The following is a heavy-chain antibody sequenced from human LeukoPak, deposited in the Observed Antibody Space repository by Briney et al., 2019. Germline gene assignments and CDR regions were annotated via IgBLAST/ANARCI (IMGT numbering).Heavy chain of an antibody. CDR1: GGSISSSSYY. V-gene: IGHV4-39*01. J-gene: IGHJ4*02. CDR2: IYYSGST. D-gene: IGHD3-22*01. Sequence: SETLSLTRTVSGGSISSSSYYCGWIRQPPGKGLEWIGSIYYSGSTYYNPSLKSRVTISVDTSKNQFSLKLSSVTAADTAVYYCASLPDSSGFDYWGQGTLVTVSS. CDR3: ASLPDSSGFDY.